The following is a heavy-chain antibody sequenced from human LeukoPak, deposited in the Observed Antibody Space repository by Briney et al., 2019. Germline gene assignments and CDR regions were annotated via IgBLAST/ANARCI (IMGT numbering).Heavy chain of an antibody. D-gene: IGHD3-3*01. CDR2: INAGNGNT. V-gene: IGHV1-3*03. Sequence: ASVKVSCKASGYTFTSYAMHWVRQAPGQRLEWMGWINAGNGNTKYSQEFQGRVTITRDTSASTAYMELSSLRSEDMAVYYCARGERRFLEWSLKRGGAFDIWGQGTMVTVSS. CDR1: GYTFTSYA. J-gene: IGHJ3*02. CDR3: ARGERRFLEWSLKRGGAFDI.